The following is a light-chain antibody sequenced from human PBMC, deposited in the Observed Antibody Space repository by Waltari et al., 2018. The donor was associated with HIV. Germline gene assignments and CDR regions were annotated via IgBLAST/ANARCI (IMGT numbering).Light chain of an antibody. V-gene: IGLV1-44*01. CDR1: SSNSGSNA. Sequence: QSVLTQPPSAFGSPGQRLTISCSGSSSNSGSNAVNWYQHLPGTAPTLVSFGNDQRPSGVPARSSGSKSGTSASLAISGLRSEDEGEYYCASWDDSLKVVVFGGGTKLTV. J-gene: IGLJ2*01. CDR2: GND. CDR3: ASWDDSLKVVV.